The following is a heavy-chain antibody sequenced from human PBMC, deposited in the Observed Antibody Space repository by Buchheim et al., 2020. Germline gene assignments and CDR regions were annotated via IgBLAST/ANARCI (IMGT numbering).Heavy chain of an antibody. CDR2: IYNGGST. J-gene: IGHJ5*01. CDR3: ARGLNTGSWFDS. V-gene: IGHV4-4*07. CDR1: GDSMSDYY. D-gene: IGHD1-14*01. Sequence: QVQLQESGPGLVKPSETLSLTCTISGDSMSDYYWTWIRQPAGKGLEWLGRIYNGGSTNYNPSLKSRVTVSVDTSKNQFSLKLTSVTAADTAVYYCARGLNTGSWFDSWGRGTL.